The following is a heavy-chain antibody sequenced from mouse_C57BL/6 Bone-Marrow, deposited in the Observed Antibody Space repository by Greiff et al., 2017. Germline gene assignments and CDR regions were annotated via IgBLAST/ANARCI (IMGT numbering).Heavy chain of an antibody. CDR3: ARQALYYSNYLYWYFDV. D-gene: IGHD2-5*01. CDR2: ISNLAYSI. J-gene: IGHJ1*03. V-gene: IGHV5-15*01. CDR1: GFTFSDYG. Sequence: DVMLVESGGGLVQPGGSLKLSCAASGFTFSDYGMAWVRQAPRKGPEWVAFISNLAYSIYYADTVTGRFTISRENAKNTLYLEMSSLRSEDTAMYYWARQALYYSNYLYWYFDVWGTGTTVTVSA.